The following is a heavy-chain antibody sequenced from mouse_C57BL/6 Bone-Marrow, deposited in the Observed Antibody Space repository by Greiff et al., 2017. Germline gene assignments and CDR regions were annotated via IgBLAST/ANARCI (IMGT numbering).Heavy chain of an antibody. CDR1: GYTFTSYW. J-gene: IGHJ3*01. V-gene: IGHV1-50*01. CDR2: IDPSDSYT. CDR3: ARGYGNWFAY. Sequence: VQLQQPGAELVKPGASVKLSCKASGYTFTSYWMQWVKQRPGQGLEWIGEIDPSDSYTNYNQKFKGKATLTVDTSSSTAYMQLSRLTSEDSAVYYCARGYGNWFAYWGQGTLVTVSA. D-gene: IGHD2-1*01.